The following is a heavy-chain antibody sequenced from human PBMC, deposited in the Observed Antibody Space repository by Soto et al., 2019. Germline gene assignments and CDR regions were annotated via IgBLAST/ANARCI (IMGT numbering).Heavy chain of an antibody. D-gene: IGHD3-10*01. V-gene: IGHV1-69*06. CDR3: ARSPGVFDS. J-gene: IGHJ4*02. CDR2: LVPVFGTA. Sequence: QVQLVQSGAEVKKPGSSVKVSCKASGGTFSSLAISWVRQAPGQGLEWMGGLVPVFGTANYAQKFQDRVTITADKSTSTSYMELSSLRSEDTAVYYCARSPGVFDSWGQGTLVTFSS. CDR1: GGTFSSLA.